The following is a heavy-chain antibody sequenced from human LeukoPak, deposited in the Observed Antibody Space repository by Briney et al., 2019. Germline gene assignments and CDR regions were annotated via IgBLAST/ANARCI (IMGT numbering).Heavy chain of an antibody. CDR1: GFSFGSYA. V-gene: IGHV3-23*01. D-gene: IGHD5-24*01. CDR2: ISGSGGST. J-gene: IGHJ4*02. CDR3: AKGGHGDY. Sequence: PGGSLRLSCVVSGFSFGSYAMGWVRQAPGKGLEWVSEISGSGGSTYYADSVKGRFTISRDNSKNTLYLQMNSLRAEDTAVYYCAKGGHGDYWGQGTLVTVSS.